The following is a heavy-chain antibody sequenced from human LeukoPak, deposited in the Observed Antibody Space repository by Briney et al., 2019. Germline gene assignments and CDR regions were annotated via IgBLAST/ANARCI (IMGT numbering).Heavy chain of an antibody. CDR2: IYYSGST. CDR1: GDSIIGYY. J-gene: IGHJ5*02. Sequence: SETLSLTCSVSGDSIIGYYWGWIRQPPGKGLEWIGYIYYSGSTNYNPSLKSRVTISVDTSKNQFSLKLSSVTAADTAVYYCARWMVRGVIIRHPGGPSWFDPWGQGTLVTVSS. CDR3: ARWMVRGVIIRHPGGPSWFDP. D-gene: IGHD3-10*01. V-gene: IGHV4-59*01.